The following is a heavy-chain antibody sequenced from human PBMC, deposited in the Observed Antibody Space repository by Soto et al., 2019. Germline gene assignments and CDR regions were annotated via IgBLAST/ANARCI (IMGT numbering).Heavy chain of an antibody. V-gene: IGHV1-18*01. CDR2: ISAYNGNT. CDR1: GYTFTSYG. CDR3: ARDLYCSGGSCYSWYYYYYMDV. Sequence: ASVKVSCKASGYTFTSYGISWVRQAPGQGLEWMGWISAYNGNTNYAQKLQGRVTMTTDTSTSTAYMELRSLRSEDTAVYYCARDLYCSGGSCYSWYYYYYMDVWGKGTTVTVSS. D-gene: IGHD2-15*01. J-gene: IGHJ6*03.